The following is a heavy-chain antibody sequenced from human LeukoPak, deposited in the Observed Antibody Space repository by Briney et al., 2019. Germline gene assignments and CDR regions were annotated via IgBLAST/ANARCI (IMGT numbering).Heavy chain of an antibody. CDR3: AKDPAMITFGGVSDY. D-gene: IGHD3-16*01. J-gene: IGHJ4*02. CDR2: IRGSGGST. V-gene: IGHV3-23*01. Sequence: GGSLRLSCAASGFTFSNYAMSWVRQAPGKGLEWVSSIRGSGGSTYYADSVKGQFTISRDNSKNTLYLQMNSLRAEDTAVYYCAKDPAMITFGGVSDYWGQGTLVTVSS. CDR1: GFTFSNYA.